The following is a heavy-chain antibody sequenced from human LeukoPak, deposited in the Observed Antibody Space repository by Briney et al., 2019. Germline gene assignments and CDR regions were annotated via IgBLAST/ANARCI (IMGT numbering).Heavy chain of an antibody. CDR2: ISSSSSYI. CDR3: ARDSSLDFDY. V-gene: IGHV3-21*01. CDR1: GLTFSSYT. D-gene: IGHD2-2*01. J-gene: IGHJ4*03. Sequence: GQSLRLTCAASGLTFSSYTMNWAGQAPGKGLEWVSSISSSSSYIYYADSVKGRFTISRDNAKNSLYLQMNSLRAEETAVYYCARDSSLDFDYWGHGELVTVSS.